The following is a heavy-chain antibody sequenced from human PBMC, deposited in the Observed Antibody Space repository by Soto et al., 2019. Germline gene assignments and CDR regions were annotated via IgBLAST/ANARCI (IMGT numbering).Heavy chain of an antibody. D-gene: IGHD6-13*01. CDR1: GGSISSSIW. J-gene: IGHJ4*02. V-gene: IGHV4-4*02. CDR2: IYHSGST. CDR3: ATSPGSAAGDY. Sequence: SETLSLTCAVSGGSISSSIWWNWVRQPPGKGLEWIGEIYHSGSTNYNPSLKSRVTISVDKSKNQLSLRLSSVTAADTAVYYCATSPGSAAGDYWGQRTLVTVSS.